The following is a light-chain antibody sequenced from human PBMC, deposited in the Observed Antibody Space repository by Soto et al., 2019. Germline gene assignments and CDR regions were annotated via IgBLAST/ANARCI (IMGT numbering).Light chain of an antibody. CDR3: CSYVGSYSYV. Sequence: QSALTQPRSVSGSPGQSVTVSCFGTSSDVGGYKSVSWYQQYPGKAPKLMIYDVSERPSGVPNRFSGSKSGNTASLTISGLQAEDEADYYCCSYVGSYSYVFGTGTKLTVL. CDR1: SSDVGGYKS. V-gene: IGLV2-11*01. CDR2: DVS. J-gene: IGLJ1*01.